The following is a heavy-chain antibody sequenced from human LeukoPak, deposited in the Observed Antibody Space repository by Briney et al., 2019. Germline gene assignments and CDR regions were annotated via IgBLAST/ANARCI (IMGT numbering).Heavy chain of an antibody. D-gene: IGHD3-22*01. V-gene: IGHV3-23*01. J-gene: IGHJ4*02. CDR2: ISGSGGSA. CDR3: AKDAIGDSSGHYWWEFDY. Sequence: PGGSLRLSCAASGFTFSSYAVSWVRQAPGKGLEWISGISGSGGSASYADSVKGRFTISRDNSKNTLFLQMNSLRAEDTAIYYCAKDAIGDSSGHYWWEFDYRGQGTLVTVSS. CDR1: GFTFSSYA.